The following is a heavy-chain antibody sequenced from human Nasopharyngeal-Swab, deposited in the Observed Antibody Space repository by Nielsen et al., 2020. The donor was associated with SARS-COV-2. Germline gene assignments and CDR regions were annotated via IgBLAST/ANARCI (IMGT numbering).Heavy chain of an antibody. D-gene: IGHD6-13*01. CDR2: IYYSGST. CDR3: ARGQGRSIWEWGYYYHYTDV. Sequence: SETLSLTCTVSGGSISSSSYYWGWIRQPPGKGLEWIGSIYYSGSTYYNPSLKSRVTISVDTSKNQFSLKLSSVTAADTAVYYCARGQGRSIWEWGYYYHYTDVWGIGTTVTVSS. CDR1: GGSISSSSYY. V-gene: IGHV4-39*07. J-gene: IGHJ6*03.